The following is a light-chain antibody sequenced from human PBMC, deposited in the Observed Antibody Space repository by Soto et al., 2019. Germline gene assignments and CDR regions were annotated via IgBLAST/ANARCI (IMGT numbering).Light chain of an antibody. Sequence: ENVLTQSPVTLSLSPGERATLSCRASQSVTSNKVAWFTQKPGQAPRLLIRAASIRATGIPDRFSGSGSATDFTLTIIRLEPEDFEVYYCQQYGSPPPYTFGQGPKLEIK. CDR3: QQYGSPPPYT. CDR1: QSVTSNK. CDR2: AAS. J-gene: IGKJ2*01. V-gene: IGKV3-20*01.